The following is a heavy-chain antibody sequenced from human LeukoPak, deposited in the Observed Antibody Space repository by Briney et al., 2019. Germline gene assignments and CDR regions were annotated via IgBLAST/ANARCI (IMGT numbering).Heavy chain of an antibody. Sequence: SVKVSCKASGGTFSSYAISRVRQAPGQGLEWMGGIIPIFGTANYAQKFQGRVTITADESTSTAYMELSSLRSEDTAVYYCARSDYGDYFHYYGMDVWGKGTTVTVSS. CDR3: ARSDYGDYFHYYGMDV. V-gene: IGHV1-69*13. D-gene: IGHD4-17*01. CDR2: IIPIFGTA. J-gene: IGHJ6*04. CDR1: GGTFSSYA.